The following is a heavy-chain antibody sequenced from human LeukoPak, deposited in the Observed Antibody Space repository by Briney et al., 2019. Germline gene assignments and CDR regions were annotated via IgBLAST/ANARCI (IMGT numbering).Heavy chain of an antibody. Sequence: PSETLSLTCTVSGDPISSSSYYWGWIRQPPGKGLEWIGSIHYSGSTYYNPSLKSRATISVDTSKNQFSLKLSSVTAADTAVYYCARVVVFGVVSSDYYYYYMDVWGKGTTVTVSS. D-gene: IGHD3-3*01. CDR1: GDPISSSSYY. CDR3: ARVVVFGVVSSDYYYYYMDV. J-gene: IGHJ6*03. CDR2: IHYSGST. V-gene: IGHV4-39*07.